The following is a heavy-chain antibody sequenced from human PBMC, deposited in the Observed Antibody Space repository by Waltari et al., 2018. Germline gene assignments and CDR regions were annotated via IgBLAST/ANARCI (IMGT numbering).Heavy chain of an antibody. V-gene: IGHV3-33*08. CDR1: GSGLRRVG. CDR3: ARCPDEYNYYYMEV. Sequence: QVQLVESGGGVVQPGKSLRLSCAGSGSGLRRVGLHWVRQAPGKGLEWVAIIWFDGSKIYYADSVKGRFTISRDNSRNTVYLQMNSLRPEDSGVYYCARCPDEYNYYYMEVWGRGTTVSVSS. CDR2: IWFDGSKI. J-gene: IGHJ6*03.